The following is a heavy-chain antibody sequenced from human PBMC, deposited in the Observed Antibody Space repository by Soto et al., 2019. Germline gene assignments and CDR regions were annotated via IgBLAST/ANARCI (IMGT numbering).Heavy chain of an antibody. CDR2: IIPIFGTA. J-gene: IGHJ6*02. CDR3: AASRITIFGVVRSAYYYGMDV. V-gene: IGHV1-69*06. Sequence: SVKVSCKASGGTFSSYAISWVRQAPGQGLEWMGGIIPIFGTANYAQKFQGRVTITADKSTSTAYMELSSLRSEDTAVYYCAASRITIFGVVRSAYYYGMDVWGQGTTVTVSS. D-gene: IGHD3-3*01. CDR1: GGTFSSYA.